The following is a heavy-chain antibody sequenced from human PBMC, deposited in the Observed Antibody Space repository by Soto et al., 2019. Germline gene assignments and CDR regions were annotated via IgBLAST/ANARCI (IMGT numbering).Heavy chain of an antibody. CDR3: AKDRWGSGWYSTYYGMDV. CDR1: GFTFISYA. Sequence: GWSLRLACASSGFTFISYAMIWGRQGPGKGLEWVSAISGSGGSTYYADSVKGRFTISRDNSKNTLYLQMNSLRAEDTAVYYCAKDRWGSGWYSTYYGMDVWGQGTTVTVSS. D-gene: IGHD6-19*01. J-gene: IGHJ6*02. V-gene: IGHV3-23*01. CDR2: ISGSGGST.